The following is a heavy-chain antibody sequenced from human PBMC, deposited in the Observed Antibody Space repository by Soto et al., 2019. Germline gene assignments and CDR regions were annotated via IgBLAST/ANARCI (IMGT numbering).Heavy chain of an antibody. Sequence: QLQLQESGPGLVKPSETLSLTCTVSGGSISSDNYYWAWIRQPPGKGLEWSGSIHYSGITYYNPSLRSRVAISVDMSKNQFSLRLVSVTAADTAVYYCARWGKYYDNNGYYWGESWGKGTLVNVSS. D-gene: IGHD3-22*01. CDR1: GGSISSDNYY. CDR2: IHYSGIT. V-gene: IGHV4-39*01. CDR3: ARWGKYYDNNGYYWGES. J-gene: IGHJ5*02.